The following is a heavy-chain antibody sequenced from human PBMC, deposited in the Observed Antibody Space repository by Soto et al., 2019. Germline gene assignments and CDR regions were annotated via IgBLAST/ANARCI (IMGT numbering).Heavy chain of an antibody. J-gene: IGHJ4*01. D-gene: IGHD6-13*01. Sequence: PGESLKISCKGSGYSFTTYWIAWVRQMPGKGLEWVGIIYPGDSDTRYSPSFEGHVTISVDKSISTAFLQWNSLKASDNAIYYCERHSTSPPKDCWGQGTLVTVSA. CDR1: GYSFTTYW. CDR3: ERHSTSPPKDC. CDR2: IYPGDSDT. V-gene: IGHV5-51*01.